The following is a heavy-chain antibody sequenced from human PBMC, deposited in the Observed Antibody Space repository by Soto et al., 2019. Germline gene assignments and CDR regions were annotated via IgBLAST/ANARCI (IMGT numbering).Heavy chain of an antibody. J-gene: IGHJ5*02. V-gene: IGHV3-9*01. CDR3: AKSGQVVVAGGPFDP. CDR2: ISWNSGSI. Sequence: GGSLRLSCAASGFTFDDYAMHWVRQAPGKGLEWVSGISWNSGSIGYADSVKGRFTISRDNAKNSLYLQMNSLRAEDTALYYCAKSGQVVVAGGPFDPWGQGTLVTVSS. CDR1: GFTFDDYA. D-gene: IGHD2-15*01.